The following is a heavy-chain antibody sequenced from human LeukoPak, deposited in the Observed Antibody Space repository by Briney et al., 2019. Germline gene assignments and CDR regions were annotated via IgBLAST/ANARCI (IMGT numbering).Heavy chain of an antibody. CDR2: IYSGGST. J-gene: IGHJ4*02. Sequence: GGSLRLSCAASGFIVSDNYMSWVRQAPGQGLEWVSVIYSGGSTYYADSVKGRFTISRDNSKNTVFLQLNSLRAEDTAVYYCARYHYDSCGYPYYFDYWGQGTLVTVSS. V-gene: IGHV3-53*01. CDR1: GFIVSDNY. CDR3: ARYHYDSCGYPYYFDY. D-gene: IGHD3-22*01.